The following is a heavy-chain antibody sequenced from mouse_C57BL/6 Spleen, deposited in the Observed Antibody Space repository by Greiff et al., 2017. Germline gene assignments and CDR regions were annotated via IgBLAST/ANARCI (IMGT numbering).Heavy chain of an antibody. D-gene: IGHD1-1*01. Sequence: QVHVKQSGAELVRPGASVTLSCKASGYTFTDYEMHWVKQTPVHGLEWIGAIDPETGGTAYNQKFKGKAILTADKSSSTAYMELRSLTSEDSAVYYCTRNYGSHYYAMDYWGQGTSVTVSS. V-gene: IGHV1-15*01. CDR3: TRNYGSHYYAMDY. CDR1: GYTFTDYE. J-gene: IGHJ4*01. CDR2: IDPETGGT.